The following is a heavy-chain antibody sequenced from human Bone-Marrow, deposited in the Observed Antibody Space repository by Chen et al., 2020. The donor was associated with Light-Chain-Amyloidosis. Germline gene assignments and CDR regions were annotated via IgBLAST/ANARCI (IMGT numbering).Heavy chain of an antibody. Sequence: EVQLEQSGPEVKKHGESPKISCKGAGYTFPNYWVGWVRRMPAQGLAWIGVIYPDDSDARYIPSFEAQVTISAAKSITTAFVQWRILKASDTAMYYFAGRRDGYNFDFWGQGTLVTVSS. CDR2: IYPDDSDA. V-gene: IGHV5-51*01. D-gene: IGHD5-12*01. CDR1: GYTFPNYW. CDR3: AGRRDGYNFDF. J-gene: IGHJ4*02.